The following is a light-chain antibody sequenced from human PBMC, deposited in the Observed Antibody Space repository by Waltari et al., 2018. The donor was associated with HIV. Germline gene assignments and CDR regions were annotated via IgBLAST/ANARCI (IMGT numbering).Light chain of an antibody. CDR1: SSDVGDYNY. V-gene: IGLV2-11*01. CDR2: DVN. J-gene: IGLJ3*02. CDR3: CSYADKYTWV. Sequence: QSALTQPRSVSGSPGPSVPISCTGTSSDVGDYNYVSGYQQHPGKAPKLMIFDVNKRPSGVPDRFSGSKSGNTASLTISGLQAEDEADYYCCSYADKYTWVFGGGTKLTVL.